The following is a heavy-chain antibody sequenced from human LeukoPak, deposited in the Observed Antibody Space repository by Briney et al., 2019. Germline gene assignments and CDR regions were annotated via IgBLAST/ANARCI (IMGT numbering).Heavy chain of an antibody. J-gene: IGHJ4*02. CDR3: ARGGRIAAAGWYSF. CDR1: GGSISSGGYY. CDR2: IYYSGST. Sequence: SETLSLTCTVSGGSISSGGYYWSWIRQHPGKGLEWIGYIYYSGSTYYNPSLKSRVTISVDTSKNQFSLKLSSVTAADTAVYYCARGGRIAAAGWYSFWGQGTLVTVSS. V-gene: IGHV4-31*03. D-gene: IGHD6-13*01.